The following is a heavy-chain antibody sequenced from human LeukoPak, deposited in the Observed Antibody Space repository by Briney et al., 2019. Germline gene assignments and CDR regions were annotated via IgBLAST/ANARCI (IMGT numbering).Heavy chain of an antibody. CDR2: MFHSGST. CDR3: AIVGSYPDY. D-gene: IGHD3-10*01. CDR1: GYSISSGYY. J-gene: IGHJ4*02. V-gene: IGHV4-38-2*02. Sequence: SETLSLTCTVSGYSISSGYYWGWIRQPPGKGLEWIGSMFHSGSTYYNPSLKSRVTMSVDTSKNQFSLKLSSVTAADTAVYQWAIVGSYPDYWGQGTLVTVSS.